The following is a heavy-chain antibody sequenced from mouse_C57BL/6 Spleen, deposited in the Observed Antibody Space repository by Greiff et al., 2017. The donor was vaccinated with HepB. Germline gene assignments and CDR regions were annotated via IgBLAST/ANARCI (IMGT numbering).Heavy chain of an antibody. CDR2: TDPNSGGT. J-gene: IGHJ1*03. CDR1: GYTFTSYW. Sequence: QVQLQQPGAELVKPGASVKLSCKASGYTFTSYWMHWVKQRPGRGLEWIGRTDPNSGGTKYNEKFKSKATLTVDKPSSTAYMQLSSLTSEDSAVYYCASRKNWYFDVWGTGTTVTVSS. CDR3: ASRKNWYFDV. V-gene: IGHV1-72*01.